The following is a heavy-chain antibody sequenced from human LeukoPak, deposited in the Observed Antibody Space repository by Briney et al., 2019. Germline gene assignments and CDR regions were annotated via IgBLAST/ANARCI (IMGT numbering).Heavy chain of an antibody. CDR3: ARSQVSYYDFWSGHYDWFDP. CDR1: GGTFSSYA. CDR2: IIPIFGTA. J-gene: IGHJ5*02. D-gene: IGHD3-3*01. Sequence: GASVKVSCKASGGTFSSYAISWVRQAPGQGLEWMGGIIPIFGTANYAQKFQGRVTITTDESTSTAYMELSSLRSEDTAVYYCARSQVSYYDFWSGHYDWFDPWGQGTLVTVSS. V-gene: IGHV1-69*05.